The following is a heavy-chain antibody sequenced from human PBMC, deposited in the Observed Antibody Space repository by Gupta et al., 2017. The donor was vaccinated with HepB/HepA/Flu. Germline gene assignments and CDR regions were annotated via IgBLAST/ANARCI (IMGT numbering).Heavy chain of an antibody. V-gene: IGHV1-69*01. D-gene: IGHD5-24*01. CDR2: IIPIFGTA. Sequence: QVQLVQSGAEVKKPGSSVKVSCKASGGTFSSYAISWVRQAPGQGLEWMGGIIPIFGTANYAQKFQGRVTITADESTSTAYMELSSLRSEDTAVYYCASRDGYNLISEDWYFDLWGRGTLVTVSS. J-gene: IGHJ2*01. CDR1: GGTFSSYA. CDR3: ASRDGYNLISEDWYFDL.